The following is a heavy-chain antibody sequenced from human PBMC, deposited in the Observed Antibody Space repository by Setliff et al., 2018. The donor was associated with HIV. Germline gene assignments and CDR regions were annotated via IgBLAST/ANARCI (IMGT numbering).Heavy chain of an antibody. CDR3: TRTYCSGGSCYRNDPFDI. J-gene: IGHJ3*02. CDR2: IIPIYAET. D-gene: IGHD2-15*01. V-gene: IGHV1-69*06. Sequence: ASVKVSCKASRDTFRTYAINWVRQAPGQGLEWMGAIIPIYAETKYAPEFQGRVTITADTSTNIAYMELSSLRSEDTAVFYCTRTYCSGGSCYRNDPFDIWGQGTMVTVSS. CDR1: RDTFRTYA.